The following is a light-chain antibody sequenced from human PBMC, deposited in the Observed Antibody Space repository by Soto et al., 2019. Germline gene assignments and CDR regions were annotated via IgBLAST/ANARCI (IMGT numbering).Light chain of an antibody. V-gene: IGKV1-5*03. CDR2: RAS. Sequence: DIQMTQSPSTQSASVGDRVAITCQASQTINTWLAWYQQKPGKAPKLLIYRASNLVSGVPSRFSGSGSGTEFTLTISSLQPDDFSIYYCQQYETYSGTFGPGTKVDI. J-gene: IGKJ3*01. CDR3: QQYETYSGT. CDR1: QTINTW.